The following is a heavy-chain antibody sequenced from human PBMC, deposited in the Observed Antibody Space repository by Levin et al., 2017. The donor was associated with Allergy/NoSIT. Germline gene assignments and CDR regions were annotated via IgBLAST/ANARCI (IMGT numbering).Heavy chain of an antibody. D-gene: IGHD2-2*01. J-gene: IGHJ3*01. CDR1: GFTLSDHY. V-gene: IGHV3-72*01. CDR2: TRNKANRDTT. Sequence: QAGGSLRLSCAASGFTLSDHYMDWVRQAPGKGLECVGRTRNKANRDTTEYAASVKGRFTISRDDSKNSLYLQMNSLTTEDTAVYYCLQGCSATSCYPYWGQGTLVTVSS. CDR3: LQGCSATSCYPY.